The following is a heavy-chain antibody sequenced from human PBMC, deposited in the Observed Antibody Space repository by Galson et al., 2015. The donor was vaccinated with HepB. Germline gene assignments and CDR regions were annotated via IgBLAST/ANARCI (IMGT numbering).Heavy chain of an antibody. V-gene: IGHV1-46*01. Sequence: SVKVSCKASGYTFTSYYMHWVRQAPGQGLEWMGIINPSGGSTSYAQKFQGRVTMTRDTSTSTVYMELSSLRSEDTAVYYCARILQEIRYSSSDYYYGMDVWGQGTTVTVSS. CDR2: INPSGGST. D-gene: IGHD6-6*01. J-gene: IGHJ6*02. CDR1: GYTFTSYY. CDR3: ARILQEIRYSSSDYYYGMDV.